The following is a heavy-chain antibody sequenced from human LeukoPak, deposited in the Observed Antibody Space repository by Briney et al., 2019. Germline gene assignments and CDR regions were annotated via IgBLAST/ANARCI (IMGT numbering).Heavy chain of an antibody. Sequence: SETLSLTCTVSGGSISSSSYYWRWIRQPPGKGLEWIGSIYYSGSTYYNPSLKSRVTISVDTSKNQFSLKLSSVTDADTAVYYCASCIAAGPCWYWGQGTLVTVSS. CDR3: ASCIAAGPCWY. D-gene: IGHD6-13*01. V-gene: IGHV4-39*01. J-gene: IGHJ4*02. CDR1: GGSISSSSYY. CDR2: IYYSGST.